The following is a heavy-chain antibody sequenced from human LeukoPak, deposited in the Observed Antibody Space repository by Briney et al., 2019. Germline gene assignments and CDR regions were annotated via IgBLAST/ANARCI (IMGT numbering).Heavy chain of an antibody. CDR2: IYYSGGT. CDR1: GGSISSSSYY. CDR3: ARAYSSSWLDY. J-gene: IGHJ4*02. V-gene: IGHV4-39*01. D-gene: IGHD6-13*01. Sequence: SETLSLTCTVSGGSISSSSYYWGWIRQPPGKGLEWIGSIYYSGGTYYNPSLKSRVTISVDTSKNQFSLKLSSVTAADTAVYYCARAYSSSWLDYWGQGTLVTVSS.